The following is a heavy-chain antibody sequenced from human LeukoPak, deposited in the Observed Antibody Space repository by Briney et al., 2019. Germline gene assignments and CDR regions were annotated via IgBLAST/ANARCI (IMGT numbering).Heavy chain of an antibody. CDR2: IYYSGST. V-gene: IGHV4-39*01. Sequence: SETLSLTCTVSGGSIISRSYYWGWIRQPPGTGLEWIGGIYYSGSTYYNPSLKSRVTISVDTSKNQFSLKLSSVTAADTAVYYCARLDYSDIYFDYWGQGALVTVSS. J-gene: IGHJ4*02. CDR3: ARLDYSDIYFDY. CDR1: GGSIISRSYY. D-gene: IGHD3-22*01.